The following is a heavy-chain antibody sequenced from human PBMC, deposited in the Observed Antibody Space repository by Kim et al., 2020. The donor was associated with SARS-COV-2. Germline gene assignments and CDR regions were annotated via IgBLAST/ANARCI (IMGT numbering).Heavy chain of an antibody. CDR3: ARAYGYCSGGSCPLPGGMDV. V-gene: IGHV1-46*01. CDR2: INPSGGST. D-gene: IGHD2-15*01. CDR1: GYTFTSYY. Sequence: ASVKVSCKASGYTFTSYYMHWVRQAPGQGLEWMGIINPSGGSTSYAQKFQGRVTMTRDTSTSTVYMELSSLRSEDTAVYYCARAYGYCSGGSCPLPGGMDVWGQGTTVTVSS. J-gene: IGHJ6*02.